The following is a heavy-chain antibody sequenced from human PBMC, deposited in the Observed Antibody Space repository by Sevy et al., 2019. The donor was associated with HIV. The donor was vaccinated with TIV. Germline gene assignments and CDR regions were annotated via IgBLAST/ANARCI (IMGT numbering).Heavy chain of an antibody. J-gene: IGHJ4*02. CDR2: FSFGCGRI. Sequence: GGSLRLSCVASGFIFNIYSMSWVCQAPGKGLEWVSTFSFGCGRINHAYSLQGRFTMSRDASKKTVYLEMKSLRAEDTAVYYCAREGCTRPHDYWGQGTLVTVSS. CDR1: GFIFNIYS. V-gene: IGHV3-23*01. CDR3: AREGCTRPHDY.